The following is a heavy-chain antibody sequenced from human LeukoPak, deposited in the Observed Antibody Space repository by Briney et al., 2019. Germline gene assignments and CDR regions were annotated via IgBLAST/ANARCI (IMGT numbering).Heavy chain of an antibody. CDR1: GFTFSSNA. CDR3: ARESYYYDSSGYYSPAGFDY. Sequence: GRSLRLSCAASGFTFSSNAMHWVRQAPGKGLEWVAIISYDGSNKYYADSVKSRFTISRDKSKNTLYLQMNSLRGEDTAVYYCARESYYYDSSGYYSPAGFDYWGQGALVTVSS. J-gene: IGHJ4*02. CDR2: ISYDGSNK. D-gene: IGHD3-22*01. V-gene: IGHV3-30*04.